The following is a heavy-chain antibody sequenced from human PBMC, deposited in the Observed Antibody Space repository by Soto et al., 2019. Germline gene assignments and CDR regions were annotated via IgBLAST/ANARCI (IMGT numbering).Heavy chain of an antibody. Sequence: GGSLRLSCAASGFTFSDYYMSWIRQAPGKGLEWVSYISSSGSTIYYADSVKGRFTISRDNAKNSLYLQMNSLRAEDTAVYYCARHSRPVITMVRGVIMDWYFDLWGRGTLVTVSS. CDR3: ARHSRPVITMVRGVIMDWYFDL. V-gene: IGHV3-11*01. J-gene: IGHJ2*01. D-gene: IGHD3-10*01. CDR1: GFTFSDYY. CDR2: ISSSGSTI.